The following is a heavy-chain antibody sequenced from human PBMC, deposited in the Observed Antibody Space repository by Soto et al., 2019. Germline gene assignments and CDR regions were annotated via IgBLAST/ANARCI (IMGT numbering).Heavy chain of an antibody. Sequence: ASVEVSCKXSGYTFTDYFIHWVRQAPGQGFEWMGWINPNSRGTNYAQKFQGRVAMTRDTSNNTAYMELRGLRSDDTAVYYCARVTLKAGNWFDPWGQGTLVTVS. CDR1: GYTFTDYF. J-gene: IGHJ5*02. CDR2: INPNSRGT. CDR3: ARVTLKAGNWFDP. V-gene: IGHV1-2*02.